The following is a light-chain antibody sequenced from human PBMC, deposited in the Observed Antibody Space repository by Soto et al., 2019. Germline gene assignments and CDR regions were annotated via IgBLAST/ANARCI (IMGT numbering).Light chain of an antibody. V-gene: IGLV3-21*02. CDR1: NIGSSS. Sequence: SYELTQPPSVSVAPGQTARITCGGNNIGSSSVHWYQRKPGQAPVLVVYDDSDRPSRIPERFSGSNSGNTATLTISRVEAGDEADYYCSTWDDSLNAVLFGGGTKLTVL. J-gene: IGLJ2*01. CDR2: DDS. CDR3: STWDDSLNAVL.